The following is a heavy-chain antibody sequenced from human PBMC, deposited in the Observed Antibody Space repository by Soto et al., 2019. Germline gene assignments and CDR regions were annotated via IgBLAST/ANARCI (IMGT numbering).Heavy chain of an antibody. V-gene: IGHV4-34*01. CDR3: ARGRSGYYKYYYYYMDV. CDR1: GGSFSGYY. Sequence: SETLSLTCAVYGGSFSGYYWSWIRQPPGKGLEWIGEINHSGSTNYNPSLKSRVTISVDTSKNQFSLKLSSVTAADTAVYYCARGRSGYYKYYYYYMDVWGKGTTVTSP. D-gene: IGHD3-3*01. J-gene: IGHJ6*03. CDR2: INHSGST.